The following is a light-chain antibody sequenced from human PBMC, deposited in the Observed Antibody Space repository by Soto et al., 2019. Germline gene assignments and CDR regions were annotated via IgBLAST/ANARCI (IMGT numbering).Light chain of an antibody. CDR2: SNI. V-gene: IGLV1-44*01. CDR1: SSNIGSHT. J-gene: IGLJ3*02. CDR3: VSWDDSLNGPV. Sequence: QSVLTQPPSASGTPGQRVTLSCSGGSSNIGSHTVNWYQQLPGTAPQLLIYSNIERPLGVPGRFSGSKSGTSASLAISGLQSADEAEYYCVSWDDSLNGPVFGGGTQLTVL.